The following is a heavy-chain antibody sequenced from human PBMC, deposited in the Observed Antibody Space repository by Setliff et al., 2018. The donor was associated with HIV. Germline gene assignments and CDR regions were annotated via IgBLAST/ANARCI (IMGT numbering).Heavy chain of an antibody. CDR3: ARAMKYGYGYVHDAFDI. CDR1: GGSISSSSYY. CDR2: IYYSGST. Sequence: SETLSLTCTVSGGSISSSSYYWGWIRQPPGKGLEWIGSIYYSGSTYYNPSLKSRVTISVDTSKNQFSLKLSSVTAADTAVYYCARAMKYGYGYVHDAFDIWGQGTMVTVSS. V-gene: IGHV4-39*01. J-gene: IGHJ3*02. D-gene: IGHD5-18*01.